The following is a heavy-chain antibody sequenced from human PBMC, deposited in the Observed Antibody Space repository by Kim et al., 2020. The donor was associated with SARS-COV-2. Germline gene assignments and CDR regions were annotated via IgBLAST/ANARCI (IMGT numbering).Heavy chain of an antibody. V-gene: IGHV4-34*01. Sequence: SETLSLTCAVYGGSFSGYYWSWIRQPPGKGLEWIGEINHSGSTNYNPSLKSRVTISVDTSKNQFSLKLSSVTAADTAVYYCARGPGSKYYYGSGQTGWFDPWGQGTLVTVSS. CDR2: INHSGST. CDR3: ARGPGSKYYYGSGQTGWFDP. J-gene: IGHJ5*02. CDR1: GGSFSGYY. D-gene: IGHD3-10*01.